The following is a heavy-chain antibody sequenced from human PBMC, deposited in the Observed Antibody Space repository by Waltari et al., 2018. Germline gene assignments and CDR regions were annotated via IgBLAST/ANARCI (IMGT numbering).Heavy chain of an antibody. CDR3: ARTKIWIQLWSEYSGYDNWYFDL. CDR2: IYYMGST. Sequence: QVQLQESGPGLVKPSETLSLTCTVSGGSISSYYWSWIRQPPGKGLEWIGYIYYMGSTNYNPAPKIRVTISVDTSKNQFSLKLSSVTAADTAVYYCARTKIWIQLWSEYSGYDNWYFDLWGRGTLVTVSS. V-gene: IGHV4-59*01. J-gene: IGHJ2*01. D-gene: IGHD5-12*01. CDR1: GGSISSYY.